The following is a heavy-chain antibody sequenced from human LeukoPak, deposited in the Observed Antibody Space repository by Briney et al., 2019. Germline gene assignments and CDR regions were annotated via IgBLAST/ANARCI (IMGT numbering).Heavy chain of an antibody. J-gene: IGHJ4*02. CDR1: GFTFSDYY. CDR2: ISSSSSYT. Sequence: PGGSLRLSCAASGFTFSDYYMSWIRQAPGKGLEWVSYISSSSSYTNYADSVKGRFTISRDNAKNSLYLQMNSLRAEDTAVYYCAITAHSYGGNRWALGYWGQGTLVTVSS. V-gene: IGHV3-11*03. D-gene: IGHD4-23*01. CDR3: AITAHSYGGNRWALGY.